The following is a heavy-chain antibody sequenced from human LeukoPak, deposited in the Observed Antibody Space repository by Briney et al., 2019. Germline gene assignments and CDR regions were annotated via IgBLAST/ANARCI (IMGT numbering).Heavy chain of an antibody. D-gene: IGHD2-2*01. J-gene: IGHJ4*02. V-gene: IGHV4-61*01. CDR1: GGSVSSGSYY. CDR3: ARGREYQLPEEYYFDY. CDR2: IYHSGST. Sequence: SETLSLTCTVSGGSVSSGSYYWSWIRQPPGKGLEWIGEIYHSGSTNYNPSLKSRVTISVDKSKNQFSLKLSSVTAADTAVYYCARGREYQLPEEYYFDYWGQGTLVTVSS.